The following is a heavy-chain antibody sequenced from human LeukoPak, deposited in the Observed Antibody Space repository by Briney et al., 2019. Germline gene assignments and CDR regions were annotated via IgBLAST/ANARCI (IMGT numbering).Heavy chain of an antibody. CDR1: GGSISSGGYY. CDR2: IYHSGST. CDR3: ARERDSYGYDY. J-gene: IGHJ4*02. D-gene: IGHD5-18*01. Sequence: SQTLSLTCTVSGGSISSGGYYWSWIRQPPGKGLEWIGYIYHSGSTYYNPSLKSRVTISVDTSKNQFSLKLSSVTAADTAVYYCARERDSYGYDYWGQGTLVTVSS. V-gene: IGHV4-30-2*01.